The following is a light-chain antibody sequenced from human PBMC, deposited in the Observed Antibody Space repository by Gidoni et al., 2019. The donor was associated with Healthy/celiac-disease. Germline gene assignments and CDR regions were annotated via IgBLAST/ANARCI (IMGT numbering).Light chain of an antibody. CDR3: QQYDNLPGT. CDR1: QDISNY. J-gene: IGKJ5*01. V-gene: IGKV1-33*01. Sequence: DIQMTQSPSSLSASVGDRVTITCQASQDISNYLNWYQQKPGKAPKLLIYDASNLETGVPSRFSGCGSGTDFTFTISSLQPEDIATYYCQQYDNLPGTFGQGTRLEIK. CDR2: DAS.